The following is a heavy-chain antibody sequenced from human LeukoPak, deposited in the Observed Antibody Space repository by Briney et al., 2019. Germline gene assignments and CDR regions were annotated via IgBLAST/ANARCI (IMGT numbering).Heavy chain of an antibody. V-gene: IGHV6-1*01. Sequence: SQTLSLTCAISGDSVSSNSAAWNWIRQSPSRGLEWLGRTYYRSKWYNDYAVSVKSRITINPDTSKNQFSLQPNSVTPEDTAVYYCAREKPDYYDSSFLDYWGQGTLVTVSS. D-gene: IGHD3-22*01. CDR1: GDSVSSNSAA. CDR3: AREKPDYYDSSFLDY. J-gene: IGHJ4*02. CDR2: TYYRSKWYN.